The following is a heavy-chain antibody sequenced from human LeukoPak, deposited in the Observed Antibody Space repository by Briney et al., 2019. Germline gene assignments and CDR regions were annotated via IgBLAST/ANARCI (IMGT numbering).Heavy chain of an antibody. Sequence: PSKTLSLTCAVYDGSFSDYYWSWIRQAPGKGLEWIGEINHSGSTNYNPSLKSRVTISVDTSKNQFSLKLTSVTAADTAVYYCARLYLPATRFDYWGQGTLVTVSS. CDR1: DGSFSDYY. V-gene: IGHV4-34*01. CDR3: ARLYLPATRFDY. CDR2: INHSGST. D-gene: IGHD5-24*01. J-gene: IGHJ4*02.